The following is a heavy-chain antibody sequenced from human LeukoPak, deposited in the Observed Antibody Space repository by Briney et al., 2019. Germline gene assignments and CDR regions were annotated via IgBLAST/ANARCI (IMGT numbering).Heavy chain of an antibody. D-gene: IGHD4-17*01. Sequence: SETLSLXCTVSGGSGTTYHWSWIRQPPGKGLEWIGYIYYSGSINYNPSLNSRVTISLDTSKNEFSLKLRSVTAADTAVYYCARYPGASGDSYYFDYWGQGTRVTVSS. V-gene: IGHV4-59*02. J-gene: IGHJ4*02. CDR2: IYYSGSI. CDR3: ARYPGASGDSYYFDY. CDR1: GGSGTTYH.